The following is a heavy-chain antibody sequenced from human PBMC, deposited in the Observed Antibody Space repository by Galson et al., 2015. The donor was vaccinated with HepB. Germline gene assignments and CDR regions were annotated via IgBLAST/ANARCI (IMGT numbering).Heavy chain of an antibody. Sequence: SLRLSCAASGFIFSSYAMHWVRQAPGKGLEWVAVISYDGTSKYYADSVEGRFTISRDNSKNTLYLQMNSLRPEDTAIYYCAKGGYYDFWSAYDSWGQGALVTVSS. CDR1: GFIFSSYA. V-gene: IGHV3-30*04. CDR2: ISYDGTSK. J-gene: IGHJ4*02. D-gene: IGHD3-3*01. CDR3: AKGGYYDFWSAYDS.